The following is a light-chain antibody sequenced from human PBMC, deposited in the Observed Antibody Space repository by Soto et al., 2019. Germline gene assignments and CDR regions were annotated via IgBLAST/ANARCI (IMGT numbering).Light chain of an antibody. CDR3: QQYGSSPRLT. J-gene: IGKJ4*01. CDR1: QSVTSNY. V-gene: IGKV3-20*01. CDR2: AAS. Sequence: ETVLTQSPGTLSLSPGERATLSCRASQSVTSNYLGWYQQKPGQPPRLLIYAASKRATGIPDRFSGSGSGTDFTLTISRLEPEDFAVYYCQQYGSSPRLTFGGGTRVEIK.